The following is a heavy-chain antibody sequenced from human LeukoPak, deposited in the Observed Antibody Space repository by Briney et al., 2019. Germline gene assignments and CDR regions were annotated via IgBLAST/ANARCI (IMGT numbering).Heavy chain of an antibody. Sequence: GASVKVSCKASGYTFTGYYMHWVRQAPGQGLEWMGRINPNSGGTNYAQKFQGRVTMTRDTSISTAYMELRRLRSDDTAVYYCARSSSSWYYFDYWGQGTLVTVSS. CDR2: INPNSGGT. CDR3: ARSSSSWYYFDY. V-gene: IGHV1-2*06. CDR1: GYTFTGYY. D-gene: IGHD6-13*01. J-gene: IGHJ4*02.